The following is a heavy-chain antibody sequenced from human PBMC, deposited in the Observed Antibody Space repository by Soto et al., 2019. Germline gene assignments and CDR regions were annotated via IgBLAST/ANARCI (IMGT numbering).Heavy chain of an antibody. Sequence: GGSLRLSCAASGFTFSSYAMSWVRQAPGKGLEWVSSISGRGGNTYYADSVKGRFTISRDNSKNTLYLQMNSLRVEDTAVYYCAKERTVTTEDFDYWGQGTLVTVYS. CDR1: GFTFSSYA. V-gene: IGHV3-23*01. CDR2: ISGRGGNT. J-gene: IGHJ4*02. CDR3: AKERTVTTEDFDY. D-gene: IGHD4-4*01.